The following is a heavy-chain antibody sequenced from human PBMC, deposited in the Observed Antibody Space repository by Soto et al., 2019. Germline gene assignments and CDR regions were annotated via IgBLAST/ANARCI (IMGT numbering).Heavy chain of an antibody. Sequence: GGSLRLSCAASGFTFRNNVLSWVRQAPGKGLDWVSGITGSGRDTYYADSVKGRFTISRDNSKNTLYLQMNTLRPEDTALYFCARPVEPFYYYGMDVWGQGTTVTVSS. V-gene: IGHV3-23*01. CDR2: ITGSGRDT. CDR1: GFTFRNNV. J-gene: IGHJ6*02. CDR3: ARPVEPFYYYGMDV.